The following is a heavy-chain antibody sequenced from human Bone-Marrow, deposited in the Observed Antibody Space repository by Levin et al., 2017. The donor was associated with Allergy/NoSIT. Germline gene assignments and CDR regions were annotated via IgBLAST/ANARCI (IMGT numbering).Heavy chain of an antibody. CDR1: GFAFSNAW. Sequence: GGSLRLSCAASGFAFSNAWMTWVRQVPGKGLECVGRIKSKSAGGTADYTAPVKGRFTISRDDSKNMVYLQMNSLNTEDTAVYYCAVFYDFWNGYPADYWGQGTLVTVSS. CDR2: IKSKSAGGTA. V-gene: IGHV3-15*01. CDR3: AVFYDFWNGYPADY. D-gene: IGHD3-3*01. J-gene: IGHJ4*02.